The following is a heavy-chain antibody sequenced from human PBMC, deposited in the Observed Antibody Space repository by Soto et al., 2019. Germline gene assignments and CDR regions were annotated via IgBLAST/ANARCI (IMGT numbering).Heavy chain of an antibody. CDR1: GGSISSSNW. CDR3: ARRYCSGGSCYLAYYYYGMDV. CDR2: TYHSGST. Sequence: QVQLQESGPGLVKPSGTLSLTCAVSGGSISSSNWWSWVRQPPGKGLEWIGETYHSGSTNYNPSLKSRVTISVDKSKNQFSLKLSSVTAADTAVYYCARRYCSGGSCYLAYYYYGMDVWGQGTTVTVSS. D-gene: IGHD2-15*01. J-gene: IGHJ6*01. V-gene: IGHV4-4*02.